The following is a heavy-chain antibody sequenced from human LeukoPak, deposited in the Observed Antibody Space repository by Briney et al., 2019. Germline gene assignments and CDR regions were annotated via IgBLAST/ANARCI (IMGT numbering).Heavy chain of an antibody. CDR1: GFTFSNYW. J-gene: IGHJ4*02. CDR3: ARDESGPAY. CDR2: IKEDGSEK. D-gene: IGHD3-3*01. Sequence: GGSLRLSCAASGFTFSNYWMTWVRQAPGKGLEWVANIKEDGSEKYYVDSVKGRFTISRDNAKNSLYLQMNSLRAEDTALYYCARDESGPAYWGQGTLVTVSS. V-gene: IGHV3-7*01.